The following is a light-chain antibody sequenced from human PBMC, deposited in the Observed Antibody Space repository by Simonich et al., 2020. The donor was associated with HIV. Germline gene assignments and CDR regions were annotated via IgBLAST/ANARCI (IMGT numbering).Light chain of an antibody. CDR2: KAS. CDR3: QQYNSYSVT. J-gene: IGKJ4*01. CDR1: QSISSW. Sequence: DIKMTQSPSTLSASVGDRVTISCRASQSISSWFAWYQQKPGKAPKLLIYKASNLETGVPSRFSGSGSGTEFTLTISSLQPDDFATYYCQQYNSYSVTFGGGTKVEIK. V-gene: IGKV1-5*03.